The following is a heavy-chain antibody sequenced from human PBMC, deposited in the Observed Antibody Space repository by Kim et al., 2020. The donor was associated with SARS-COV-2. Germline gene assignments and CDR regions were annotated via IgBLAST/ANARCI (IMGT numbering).Heavy chain of an antibody. J-gene: IGHJ6*02. Sequence: GGSLRLSCAASGFSFKDYGMHWVRQAPGKGLEWVAVIWYDGSDKFYGDSVTGRFIISRDNSKNTLNLQMESLRAEDTALYYCARGRNHFGFYGMDVWGQGTTVIVSS. V-gene: IGHV3-33*01. D-gene: IGHD3-10*01. CDR3: ARGRNHFGFYGMDV. CDR2: IWYDGSDK. CDR1: GFSFKDYG.